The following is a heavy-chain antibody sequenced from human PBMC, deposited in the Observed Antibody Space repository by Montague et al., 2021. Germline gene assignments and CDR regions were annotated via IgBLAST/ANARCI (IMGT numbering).Heavy chain of an antibody. D-gene: IGHD6-19*01. CDR1: GDSVAGNGVT. Sequence: CAISGDSVAGNGVTWHWVRQSPSLDLEWLVGTYYRSKWANDYALSVRSRITFNPDTSKNQFSLQLDSVTPEDTAVYYCVRQSVSGKFDYWGQGTRVTVSS. V-gene: IGHV6-1*01. CDR3: VRQSVSGKFDY. CDR2: TYYRSKWAN. J-gene: IGHJ4*02.